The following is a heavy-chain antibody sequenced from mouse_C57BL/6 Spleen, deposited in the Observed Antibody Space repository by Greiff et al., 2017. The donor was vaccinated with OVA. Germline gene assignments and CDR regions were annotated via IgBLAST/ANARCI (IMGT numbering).Heavy chain of an antibody. CDR1: GFTFSDFY. Sequence: EVMLVESEGGLVQPGSSMKLSCTASGFTFSDFYMAWVRQVPETGLEWVATINYDGSNTYSLDSLKSRFIISRDNAKNSLYLQMSSLKSDDTATYYCARGYYGPPFDVWGTGTTVTVSS. J-gene: IGHJ1*03. V-gene: IGHV5-16*01. D-gene: IGHD2-1*01. CDR3: ARGYYGPPFDV. CDR2: INYDGSNT.